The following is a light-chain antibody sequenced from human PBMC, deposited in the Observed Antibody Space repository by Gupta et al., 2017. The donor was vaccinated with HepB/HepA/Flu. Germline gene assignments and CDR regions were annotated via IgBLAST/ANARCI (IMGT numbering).Light chain of an antibody. J-gene: IGKJ1*01. Sequence: DIQMTQSPSSLSASVGDRVTITCRASQSISSYPNWYQQKPGKAPKHLIYSVSSLQSGVPSRFSGSGARTDFTLTISGLQPEEFATYYWQRGYIGRTFGQGTKVEIK. V-gene: IGKV1-39*01. CDR3: QRGYIGRT. CDR2: SVS. CDR1: QSISSY.